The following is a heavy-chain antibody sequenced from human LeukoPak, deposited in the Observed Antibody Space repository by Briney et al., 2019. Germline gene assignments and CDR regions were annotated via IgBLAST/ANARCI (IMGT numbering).Heavy chain of an antibody. D-gene: IGHD3-22*01. CDR3: AKSPKPYYYDSSGYYSHYYGMDV. J-gene: IGHJ6*02. CDR2: ISGSGGST. V-gene: IGHV3-23*01. CDR1: GFTFSSYA. Sequence: PGGSLRLSCAASGFTFSSYAMSWVRQAPGKGLEWVSTISGSGGSTYYADSVKGRFTISRDNSKNTLYLQMNSLRAEDTAVYYCAKSPKPYYYDSSGYYSHYYGMDVWGQGTTVTVSS.